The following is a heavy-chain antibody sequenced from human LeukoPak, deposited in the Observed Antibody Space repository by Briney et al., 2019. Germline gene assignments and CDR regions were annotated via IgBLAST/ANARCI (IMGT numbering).Heavy chain of an antibody. V-gene: IGHV4-59*08. CDR2: IYYSGST. Sequence: SETLSLTCTVSGGSISSYYWSWIRQPPGKGLEWIGYIYYSGSTNYNPSLKSRVTISVDTSKNQFSLKLSSVTAEDTAVYYCASCTEYGSGSYFFDYWGQGTLVTVSS. J-gene: IGHJ4*02. CDR3: ASCTEYGSGSYFFDY. D-gene: IGHD3-10*01. CDR1: GGSISSYY.